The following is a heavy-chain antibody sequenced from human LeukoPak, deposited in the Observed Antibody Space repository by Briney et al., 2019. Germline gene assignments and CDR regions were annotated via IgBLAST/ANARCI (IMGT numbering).Heavy chain of an antibody. Sequence: SAIQSLNCTVSGDSISGYYWSSIHQPPGQGLQRTGYIYHTRTTYYHPSLKSRVAISVDTSKNQFSLKLSSVTAADTAVYYCARDNGISFDPWGQGTLVTVSS. CDR1: GDSISGYY. CDR2: IYHTRTT. V-gene: IGHV4-59*01. D-gene: IGHD2-8*01. J-gene: IGHJ5*02. CDR3: ARDNGISFDP.